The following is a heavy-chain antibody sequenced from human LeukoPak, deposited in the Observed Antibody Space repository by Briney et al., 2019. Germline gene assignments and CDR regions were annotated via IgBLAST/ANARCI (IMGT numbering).Heavy chain of an antibody. J-gene: IGHJ4*02. CDR3: AARDVLTGLHDY. CDR2: INHSGST. Sequence: SETLSLTCAVCGGSFSGYYWSWIRQPPGKGLEWIGEINHSGSTNYNPSLKSRVTISVDTSKSQFSLKLSSVTAADTAVYYCAARDVLTGLHDYWGQGTLVTVSS. D-gene: IGHD3-9*01. CDR1: GGSFSGYY. V-gene: IGHV4-34*01.